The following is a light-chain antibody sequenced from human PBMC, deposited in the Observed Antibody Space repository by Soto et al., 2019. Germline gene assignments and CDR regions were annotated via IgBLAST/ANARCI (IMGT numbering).Light chain of an antibody. V-gene: IGLV2-14*01. CDR1: SSDVGGYNY. Sequence: QSVLTQPASVSGSPGQSITISCTGTSSDVGGYNYVSWYQQHPGKAPKLTFYEVSKRPSGVSNRFSGSKSGNTASLTISGLQAADEADYYCSSYTTSSPYVFGTGTKVTVL. CDR3: SSYTTSSPYV. J-gene: IGLJ1*01. CDR2: EVS.